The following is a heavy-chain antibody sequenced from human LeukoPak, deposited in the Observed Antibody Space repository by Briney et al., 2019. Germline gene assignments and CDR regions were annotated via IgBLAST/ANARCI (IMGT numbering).Heavy chain of an antibody. D-gene: IGHD6-19*01. CDR2: IKQDGSDR. CDR3: VRNLAVAGTCFDS. Sequence: PGGSLRLSCAASGFTFRNYWMSWVRQAPGTGLEWVANIKQDGSDRNYVTSVRGRFTISRDNAESSLFLQMNSLRAEDTAVYYCVRNLAVAGTCFDSWGQGTLVTGSS. J-gene: IGHJ4*02. CDR1: GFTFRNYW. V-gene: IGHV3-7*03.